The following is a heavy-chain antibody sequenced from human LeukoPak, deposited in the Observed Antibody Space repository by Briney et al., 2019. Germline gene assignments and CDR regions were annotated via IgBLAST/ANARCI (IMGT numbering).Heavy chain of an antibody. CDR3: AKVLSGSQDY. V-gene: IGHV3-23*01. CDR2: ISGSDGNT. Sequence: GGSLRLSCAASGFAFSSYAMSWVRQAPGKGLEWVSGISGSDGNTYYADSAKGRFTNSRDNSKNTVYLQMNSLRAEDTAVYYCAKVLSGSQDYWGQGTLVTVFS. D-gene: IGHD1-26*01. CDR1: GFAFSSYA. J-gene: IGHJ4*02.